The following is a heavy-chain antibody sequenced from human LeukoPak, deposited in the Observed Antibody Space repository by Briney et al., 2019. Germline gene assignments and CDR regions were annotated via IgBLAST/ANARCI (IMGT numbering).Heavy chain of an antibody. D-gene: IGHD2-15*01. V-gene: IGHV3-23*01. J-gene: IGHJ4*02. CDR2: TSGSGDNT. Sequence: GGSLRLSCAASGFTFSSYAMTWVRQAPGQGLEWVSLTSGSGDNTFYADSVQGRFTVSRDNSTNTLFLQMSSLRAEDTAVYYCAKVGPGTASNIVVVGVAVFDYWGQGTLVTVSS. CDR1: GFTFSSYA. CDR3: AKVGPGTASNIVVVGVAVFDY.